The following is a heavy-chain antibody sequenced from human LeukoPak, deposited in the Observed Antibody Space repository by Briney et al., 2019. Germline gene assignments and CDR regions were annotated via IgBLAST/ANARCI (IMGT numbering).Heavy chain of an antibody. D-gene: IGHD6-19*01. Sequence: GGSLRLSCAASGFTFDDYAMHWVRQAPGKGLEWVSGISWNSGSIGYADSVKGRFTISRDNAKNSLYLQMNSLRAEDTALYYCAKDMRSFNSVAGASHFGYWGRGTLVTVSS. CDR3: AKDMRSFNSVAGASHFGY. V-gene: IGHV3-9*01. CDR2: ISWNSGSI. CDR1: GFTFDDYA. J-gene: IGHJ4*02.